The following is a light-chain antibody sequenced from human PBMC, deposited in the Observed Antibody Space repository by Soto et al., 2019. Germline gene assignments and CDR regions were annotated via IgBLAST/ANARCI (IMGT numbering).Light chain of an antibody. V-gene: IGKV3-11*01. CDR1: QSVSSY. CDR3: QQRSNWPPRIT. Sequence: EIVLTQSPATLSLSPGERATLSCRASQSVSSYLAWYQQKPGQAPRLLIYDASNRATGIPARFSGSGSGIDFTLTISSLEPEDFAVYYCQQRSNWPPRITFGQGTRLEIK. J-gene: IGKJ5*01. CDR2: DAS.